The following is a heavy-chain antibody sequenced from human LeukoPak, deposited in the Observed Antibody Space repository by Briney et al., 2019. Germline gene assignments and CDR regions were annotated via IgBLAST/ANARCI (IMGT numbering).Heavy chain of an antibody. V-gene: IGHV3-53*01. D-gene: IGHD4-17*01. Sequence: GGSLRLSCAASGFTVSSNYVSWVRQAPGKGLEWVSVTYSGGRTYYADSVKGRFTISRDISKNTLYLQLNSLRAEDTAVYYCARASSTVTTPYFDYWGQGTLVTVSS. CDR2: TYSGGRT. CDR3: ARASSTVTTPYFDY. CDR1: GFTVSSNY. J-gene: IGHJ4*02.